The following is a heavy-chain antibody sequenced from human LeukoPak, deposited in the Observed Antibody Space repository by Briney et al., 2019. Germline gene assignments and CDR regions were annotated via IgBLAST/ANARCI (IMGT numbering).Heavy chain of an antibody. Sequence: ASVKVSCKASGYTFTGHYMQCVRQAPGQALEWIGWINPNSGGTNYAQQFQGRVTMTRDTSISTAYMELSRLRSDDTAVYYCARDEGHIVVVPATLGYWGQGTLVTVSS. CDR1: GYTFTGHY. J-gene: IGHJ4*02. CDR3: ARDEGHIVVVPATLGY. CDR2: INPNSGGT. D-gene: IGHD2-2*01. V-gene: IGHV1-2*02.